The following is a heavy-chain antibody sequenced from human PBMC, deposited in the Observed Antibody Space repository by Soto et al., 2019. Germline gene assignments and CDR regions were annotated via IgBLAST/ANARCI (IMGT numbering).Heavy chain of an antibody. D-gene: IGHD6-19*01. CDR1: GYTFTSYA. Sequence: QVQLVQSGAEEKKPGDSVKVSCKASGYTFTSYAMHWVRQAPGQRLEWMGWINAGNGNTKYSQKFQGRVTITRDTSASTAYMELSSLRSEDTAVYYCARDGEWLATYYYYYYGMDVWGQGTTVTVSS. V-gene: IGHV1-3*05. CDR3: ARDGEWLATYYYYYYGMDV. CDR2: INAGNGNT. J-gene: IGHJ6*02.